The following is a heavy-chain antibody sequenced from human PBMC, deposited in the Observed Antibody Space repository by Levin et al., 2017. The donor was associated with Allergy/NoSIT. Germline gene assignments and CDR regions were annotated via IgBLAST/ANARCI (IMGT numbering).Heavy chain of an antibody. CDR3: ARFSYDYVWGSFPPDPSSSEDFDS. CDR1: GGSVSSNSYY. J-gene: IGHJ4*02. V-gene: IGHV4-61*01. Sequence: GSLRLSCTVSGGSVSSNSYYWSWVRRPPGTGLEWIGYMYYSGSTNYNPSLKSRVTISIDTSKNQFSLSLTSVTAADTAVYYCARFSYDYVWGSFPPDPSSSEDFDSWGQGTLVTVSS. CDR2: MYYSGST. D-gene: IGHD3-16*01.